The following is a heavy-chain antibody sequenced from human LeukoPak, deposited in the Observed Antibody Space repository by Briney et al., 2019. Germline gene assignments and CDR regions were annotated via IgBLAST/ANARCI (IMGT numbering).Heavy chain of an antibody. J-gene: IGHJ5*02. CDR2: IHQSGIT. V-gene: IGHV4-30-2*01. CDR3: ARDLEYCSTTSCFT. Sequence: PPQTLSLTCNVSGDSINSGGFYWNWIRQPPGKGLEWIAYIHQSGITVSNPSLKSRLTLSLDASKNQFSLRLTSVTVADTAVYYCARDLEYCSTTSCFTWGQGTLVTVSS. D-gene: IGHD2-2*01. CDR1: GDSINSGGFY.